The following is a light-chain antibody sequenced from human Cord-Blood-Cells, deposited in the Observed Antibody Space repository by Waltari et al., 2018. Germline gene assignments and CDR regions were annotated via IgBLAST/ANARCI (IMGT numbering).Light chain of an antibody. CDR3: CSYAGSYTFV. CDR2: DVS. CDR1: SSDVVGYNY. Sequence: QSALTQPRSVSGSPGQSVTIPCTGTSSDVVGYNYVSWYQQHPGKAPKLMIYDVSKRPSGVPDRFSGSKSGNTASLTISGLQAEDEADYYCCSYAGSYTFVFGGGTKLTVL. V-gene: IGLV2-11*01. J-gene: IGLJ3*02.